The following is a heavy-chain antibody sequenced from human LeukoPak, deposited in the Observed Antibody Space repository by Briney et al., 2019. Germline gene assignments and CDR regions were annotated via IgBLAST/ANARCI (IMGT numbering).Heavy chain of an antibody. V-gene: IGHV1-18*01. Sequence: ASVKVSCKTSGYTFTSYGINWVRQAPGQGLEWMGWISAYNGNTKYAQKLQSRVTMTTDTPTSTAYMELRSLRSDDTAVYYCARDRPDYYDSSAYLRGLYSAFGCWGQGTLVTVSS. D-gene: IGHD3-22*01. J-gene: IGHJ4*02. CDR1: GYTFTSYG. CDR2: ISAYNGNT. CDR3: ARDRPDYYDSSAYLRGLYSAFGC.